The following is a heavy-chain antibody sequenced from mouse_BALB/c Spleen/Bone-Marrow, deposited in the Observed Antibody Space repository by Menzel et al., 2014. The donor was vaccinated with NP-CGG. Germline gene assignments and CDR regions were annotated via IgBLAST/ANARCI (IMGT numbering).Heavy chain of an antibody. CDR1: GFTFSTYG. J-gene: IGHJ3*01. CDR2: INNNGGST. Sequence: EAHLVESGGGLVQPGGSLKLSCAASGFTFSTYGMSWVRQTPDKRLELVASINNNGGSTYYPDSVKGRFTISRDNAKNTLYLQRSSLKSEDTAMYYCARDHVVGYWGQGTLVTVSA. V-gene: IGHV5-6-3*01. CDR3: ARDHVVGY.